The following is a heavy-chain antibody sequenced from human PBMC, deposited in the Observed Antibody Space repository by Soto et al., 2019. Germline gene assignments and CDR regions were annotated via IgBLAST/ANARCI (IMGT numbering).Heavy chain of an antibody. J-gene: IGHJ4*02. CDR2: SNGDNRTI. D-gene: IGHD1-1*01. V-gene: IGHV3-48*01. CDR3: ARDHNWAFDY. Sequence: GGSLRLSCAASGFTFSAYIMNWVRQAPGKGLEWVSYSNGDNRTISYADSVKGRFTISRDNARNSLYLQMSSLRAEDTAVYYCARDHNWAFDYWGQGILVTVSS. CDR1: GFTFSAYI.